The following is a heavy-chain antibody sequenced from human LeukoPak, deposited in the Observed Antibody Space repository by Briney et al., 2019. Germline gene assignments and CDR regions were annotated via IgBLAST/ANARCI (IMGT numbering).Heavy chain of an antibody. CDR2: IIPILRIA. J-gene: IGHJ4*02. Sequence: GASVKVSCKASGGTFSSYAISWVRQAPGQGLEWMGRIIPILRIANYAQKFQGRVTITADESTSTAYMELSSLRSEDTAVYYCARDGVMGIAAAGMDYWGQGTLVTVSS. CDR3: ARDGVMGIAAAGMDY. D-gene: IGHD6-13*01. CDR1: GGTFSSYA. V-gene: IGHV1-69*04.